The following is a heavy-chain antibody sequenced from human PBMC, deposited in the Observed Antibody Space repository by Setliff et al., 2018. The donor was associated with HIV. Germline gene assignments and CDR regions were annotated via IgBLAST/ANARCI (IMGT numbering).Heavy chain of an antibody. CDR3: ARLGTRTVAADADSDS. CDR1: GASISSGGYY. J-gene: IGHJ4*02. CDR2: IYYTGTT. V-gene: IGHV4-31*03. Sequence: SETLSLTCTVSGASISSGGYYWSWIRQHPVKGLEWIDYIYYTGTTFYNPSLESRLIISLDTPKNQFSLRLTSVTAADTAVYYCARLGTRTVAADADSDSWGQGALVTVSS. D-gene: IGHD2-15*01.